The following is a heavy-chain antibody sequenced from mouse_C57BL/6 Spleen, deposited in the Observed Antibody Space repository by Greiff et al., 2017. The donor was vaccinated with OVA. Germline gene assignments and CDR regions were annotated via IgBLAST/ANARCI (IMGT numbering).Heavy chain of an antibody. D-gene: IGHD2-1*01. J-gene: IGHJ3*01. Sequence: EVQLVESGPVLVKPGASVKMSCKASGYTFTDYYMNWVKQSHGKSLEWIGVINPYNGGTSYNQKFKGKATLTVDKSSSTAYMELNSLTSEDSAVYYCARRGYGNLFAYWGQGTLVTVSA. CDR1: GYTFTDYY. CDR2: INPYNGGT. V-gene: IGHV1-19*01. CDR3: ARRGYGNLFAY.